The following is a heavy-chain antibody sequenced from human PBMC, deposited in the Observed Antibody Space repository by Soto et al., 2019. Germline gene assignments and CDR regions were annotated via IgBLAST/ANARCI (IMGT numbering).Heavy chain of an antibody. J-gene: IGHJ6*03. Sequence: EVRLVESGGGLVKPGGSLRLSCAASGFTFSAFSMNWVRQAPGKGLEWLSSINEDSTYIYYGDSFRGRSTISRDNPKDSLYLQIDSLRAEDTAVYYCVRDFGRYFRSGYMDVWGDGATVIVS. CDR1: GFTFSAFS. D-gene: IGHD3-9*01. CDR3: VRDFGRYFRSGYMDV. V-gene: IGHV3-21*02. CDR2: INEDSTYI.